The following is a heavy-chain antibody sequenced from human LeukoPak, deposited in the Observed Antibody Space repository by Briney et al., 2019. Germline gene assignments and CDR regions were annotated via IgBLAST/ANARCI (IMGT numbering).Heavy chain of an antibody. J-gene: IGHJ4*02. V-gene: IGHV3-73*01. Sequence: GGSLRLSCAASGFTCSGSAMHWVRQASGKGLEWVGRIRSKTNSYATAYAASVKGRFTISRDDSKNTAYLQMNSLKAEDTAVYYCTRYYYDGSGYYYLFDYWGQGTLVTVSS. CDR2: IRSKTNSYAT. D-gene: IGHD3-22*01. CDR1: GFTCSGSA. CDR3: TRYYYDGSGYYYLFDY.